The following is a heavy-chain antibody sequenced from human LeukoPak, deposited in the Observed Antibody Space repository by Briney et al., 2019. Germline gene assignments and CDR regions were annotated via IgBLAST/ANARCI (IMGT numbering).Heavy chain of an antibody. D-gene: IGHD2-15*01. CDR1: GFTFSMYA. CDR3: AKGTLRSCSGASCYPLDY. CDR2: ISSSGVSS. Sequence: GGSLRLSCVASGFTFSMYAMNWVRQAPGKELEWVSSISSSGVSSRDADSVKGRFTISRDNSKNILYLQMSNLRAEDTAVYYCAKGTLRSCSGASCYPLDYWGQGTLVTVSS. J-gene: IGHJ4*02. V-gene: IGHV3-23*01.